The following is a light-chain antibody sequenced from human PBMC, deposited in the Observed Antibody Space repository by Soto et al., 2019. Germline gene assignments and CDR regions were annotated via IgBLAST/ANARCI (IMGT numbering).Light chain of an antibody. CDR3: QYYGDSPT. CDR1: QSLSGTY. V-gene: IGKV3-20*01. J-gene: IGKJ1*01. Sequence: ELTQSPGTLSLSPGQTATLSCRAGQSLSGTYLARIQQKPGQAPRLLIYGTSHWASGISERFGGSGSRSQFTLTISGLEPEDSAVYYCQYYGDSPTFGQGTKVEIK. CDR2: GTS.